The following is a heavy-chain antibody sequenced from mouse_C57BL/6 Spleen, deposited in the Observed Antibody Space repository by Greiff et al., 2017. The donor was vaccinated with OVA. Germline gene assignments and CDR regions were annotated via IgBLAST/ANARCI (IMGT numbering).Heavy chain of an antibody. CDR3: ARSSYYGSSWDY. Sequence: QVQLQQSGAELVRPGTSVKLSCKASGYTFTSYWMHWVKQRPGQGLEWIGVIDPSDSYTNYNQKFKGKATLTVDTSSSTAYMQLSSLTSEDSAVYYCARSSYYGSSWDYWGQGTTLTVSS. V-gene: IGHV1-59*01. CDR2: IDPSDSYT. D-gene: IGHD1-1*01. J-gene: IGHJ2*01. CDR1: GYTFTSYW.